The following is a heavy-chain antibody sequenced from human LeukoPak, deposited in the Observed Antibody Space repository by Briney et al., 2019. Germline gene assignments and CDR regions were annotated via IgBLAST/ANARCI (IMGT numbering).Heavy chain of an antibody. J-gene: IGHJ1*01. CDR1: GYSISSGYY. CDR3: ARGGYYESSGYYEYFQH. CDR2: IYHSGST. V-gene: IGHV4-38-2*02. Sequence: SETLPLTCTVSGYSISSGYYWGWIRQPPGKGLEWIGSIYHSGSTYYNPSLKSRVTMSVDTSKNQFSLKLSSVTAADTAVYYCARGGYYESSGYYEYFQHWGQGTLVTVSS. D-gene: IGHD3-22*01.